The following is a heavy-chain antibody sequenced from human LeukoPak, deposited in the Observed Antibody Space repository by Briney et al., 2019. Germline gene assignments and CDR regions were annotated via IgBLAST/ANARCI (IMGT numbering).Heavy chain of an antibody. Sequence: GGSLPLSCAPSGFTFSSYAMSWVRQAPGKGLEWVSAISGSGGSTYYADSVKGRFTISRDNSKNTLYLQMNSLRAEDTAVYYCAKDRYYDSSGYGYYYYYMDVWGKGTTVTVSS. V-gene: IGHV3-23*01. CDR1: GFTFSSYA. CDR3: AKDRYYDSSGYGYYYYYMDV. CDR2: ISGSGGST. J-gene: IGHJ6*03. D-gene: IGHD3-22*01.